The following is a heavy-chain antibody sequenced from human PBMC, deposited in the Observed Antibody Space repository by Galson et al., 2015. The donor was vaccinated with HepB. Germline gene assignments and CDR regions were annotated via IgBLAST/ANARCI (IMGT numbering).Heavy chain of an antibody. D-gene: IGHD3-3*01. J-gene: IGHJ6*02. CDR3: ARDPGTYYDFWSGYPTTKGYYGMDV. CDR1: GYTFTSYA. CDR2: INAGNGNT. Sequence: SVKVSCKASGYTFTSYAMHWVRKAPGQRLEWMEWINAGNGNTKYSQKFQGRVTITRDTSASTAYMELSSLRSEDTAVYYCARDPGTYYDFWSGYPTTKGYYGMDVWGQGTTVTVSS. V-gene: IGHV1-3*01.